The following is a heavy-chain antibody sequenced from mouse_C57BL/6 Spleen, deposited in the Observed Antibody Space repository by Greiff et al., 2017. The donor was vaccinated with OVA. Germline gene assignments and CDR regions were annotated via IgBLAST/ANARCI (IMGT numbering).Heavy chain of an antibody. CDR3: ARELGYHGYFDY. CDR2: IDPANGNT. V-gene: IGHV14-3*01. J-gene: IGHJ2*01. Sequence: EVKLMESVAELVRPGASVKLSCTASGFNIKNNYMHWVQQRPEQGLEWIGRIDPANGNTKYAPKFKGKATITADTSSNTAYLQLSSLTSEDSAIYYCARELGYHGYFDYWGQGTTLTVSS. CDR1: GFNIKNNY. D-gene: IGHD2-2*01.